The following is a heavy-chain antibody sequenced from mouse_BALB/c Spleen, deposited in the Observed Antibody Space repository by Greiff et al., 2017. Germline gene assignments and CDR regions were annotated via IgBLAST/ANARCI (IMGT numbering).Heavy chain of an antibody. CDR1: GFSLTSYG. Sequence: VQLQQSGPGLVAPSQSLSITCTVSGFSLTSYGVHWVRQPPGKGLEWLGVIWAGGSTNYNSALVSRLSISKDNSKSQVFLKMNSLQTDDTAMYYCARDYYGSSYYAMDYWGQGTSVTVSS. CDR3: ARDYYGSSYYAMDY. J-gene: IGHJ4*01. V-gene: IGHV2-9*02. D-gene: IGHD1-1*01. CDR2: IWAGGST.